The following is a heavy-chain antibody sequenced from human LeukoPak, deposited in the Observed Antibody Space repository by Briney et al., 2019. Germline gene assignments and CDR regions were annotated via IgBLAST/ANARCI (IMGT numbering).Heavy chain of an antibody. V-gene: IGHV3-7*01. CDR2: IKQDGSEK. J-gene: IGHJ4*02. CDR1: GFTFTTYW. CDR3: ARTPGVWYDSSDYTTP. Sequence: PGGSLRLSCVASGFTFTTYWMSWVRQAPGKGLEWVANIKQDGSEKYYVDSVKGRFTISRDNAKNSLYLQMNSLRAEDTAVYYCARTPGVWYDSSDYTTPGGQGTLVTVSS. D-gene: IGHD3-22*01.